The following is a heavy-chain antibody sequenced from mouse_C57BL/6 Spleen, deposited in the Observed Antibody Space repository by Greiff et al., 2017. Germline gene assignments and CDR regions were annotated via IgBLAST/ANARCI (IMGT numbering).Heavy chain of an antibody. CDR1: GYAFSSSW. D-gene: IGHD1-1*01. CDR3: ARWDPNYYGSSDDFDY. CDR2: IYPGDGDT. V-gene: IGHV1-82*01. J-gene: IGHJ2*01. Sequence: VKLVESGPELVKPGASVKISCKASGYAFSSSWMNWVKQRPGKGLEWIGRIYPGDGDTNYNGKFKGKATLTADKSSSTAYMQLSSLTSEDSAVYFCARWDPNYYGSSDDFDYWGQGTTLTVSS.